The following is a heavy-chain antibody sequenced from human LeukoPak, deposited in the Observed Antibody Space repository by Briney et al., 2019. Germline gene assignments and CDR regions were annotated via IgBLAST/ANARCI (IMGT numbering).Heavy chain of an antibody. D-gene: IGHD3-3*01. J-gene: IGHJ4*02. CDR1: GFTFSSYA. CDR2: ISGSGGST. V-gene: IGHV3-23*01. CDR3: AKSVGVVITAHYYFDY. Sequence: PGGSLRLSCAASGFTFSSYAMSLVRQAPGKGLEWVSAISGSGGSTYYADSVKGRFTISRDNSKNTLYLQMNRLRAEDTAVYYCAKSVGVVITAHYYFDYWGQGTLVTVSS.